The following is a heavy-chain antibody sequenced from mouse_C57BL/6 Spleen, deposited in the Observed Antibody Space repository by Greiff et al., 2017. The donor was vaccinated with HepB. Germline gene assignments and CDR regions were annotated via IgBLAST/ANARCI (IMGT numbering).Heavy chain of an antibody. CDR2: INYDGSST. J-gene: IGHJ1*03. D-gene: IGHD1-1*01. Sequence: EVQLVESEGGLVQPGSSMKLSCTASGFTFSDYYMAWVRQVPEKGLEWVANINYDGSSTYYLDSLKSRFIISRDNAKNILYLQMSSLKSEDTATYYCARSSSYWYFDVWGTGTTVTVSS. CDR3: ARSSSYWYFDV. CDR1: GFTFSDYY. V-gene: IGHV5-16*01.